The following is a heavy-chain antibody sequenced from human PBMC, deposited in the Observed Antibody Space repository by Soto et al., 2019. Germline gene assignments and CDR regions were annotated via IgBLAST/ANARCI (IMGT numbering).Heavy chain of an antibody. J-gene: IGHJ4*02. Sequence: GGSLRLSCAASDFSLSPYWMHWVRQVPGRGLEWVARLSSERGTSTYYADSVKGRFTISRDKSKNTLYLQMSSLRAQDTAVYYCAKDRDGTTAFDYWGQGTVVTVSS. D-gene: IGHD4-17*01. V-gene: IGHV3-23*01. CDR3: AKDRDGTTAFDY. CDR1: DFSLSPYW. CDR2: LSSERGTST.